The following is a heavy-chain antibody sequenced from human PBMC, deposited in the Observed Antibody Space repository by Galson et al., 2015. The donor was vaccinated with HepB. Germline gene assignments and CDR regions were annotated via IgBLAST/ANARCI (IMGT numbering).Heavy chain of an antibody. CDR3: ARVDCRGGTCYGDC. CDR2: IWYDGSKK. Sequence: SLRLSCAASGFTFSSFGMHWVRQAPGKGLEWVAVIWYDGSKKYYADSVKGRFTISRDNSKNTLYLQMNGLRAEDTAVYYCARVDCRGGTCYGDCWGQGTLVTVSS. D-gene: IGHD2-15*01. V-gene: IGHV3-33*01. CDR1: GFTFSSFG. J-gene: IGHJ4*02.